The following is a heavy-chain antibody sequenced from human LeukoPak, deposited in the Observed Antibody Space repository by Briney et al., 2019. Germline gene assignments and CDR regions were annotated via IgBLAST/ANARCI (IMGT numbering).Heavy chain of an antibody. Sequence: GGSLRLSCAASGFTFSSYGMHWVRQAPGKGLEWVAVIWYDGSNKYYADSVKGRFTISRDNSKNTLYLQMNSLRAEDTAVYYCARQRHLYGGNSMALDYWGQGTLVTVSS. V-gene: IGHV3-33*01. J-gene: IGHJ4*02. CDR3: ARQRHLYGGNSMALDY. CDR1: GFTFSSYG. CDR2: IWYDGSNK. D-gene: IGHD4-23*01.